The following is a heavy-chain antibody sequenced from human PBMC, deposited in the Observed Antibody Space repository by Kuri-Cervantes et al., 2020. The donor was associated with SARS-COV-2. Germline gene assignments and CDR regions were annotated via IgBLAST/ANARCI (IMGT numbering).Heavy chain of an antibody. Sequence: GGSLRLSCAASGFTFSSYEMNWVRQAPGKGLEWVSYISSSGSTIYYADSVKGRFTISRDNAKNSLYLQMNSLRAEDTAVYYCARETWVYSNVYYYYYGMDVWGQGTTVTVSS. D-gene: IGHD4-11*01. CDR1: GFTFSSYE. V-gene: IGHV3-48*03. CDR3: ARETWVYSNVYYYYYGMDV. J-gene: IGHJ6*02. CDR2: ISSSGSTI.